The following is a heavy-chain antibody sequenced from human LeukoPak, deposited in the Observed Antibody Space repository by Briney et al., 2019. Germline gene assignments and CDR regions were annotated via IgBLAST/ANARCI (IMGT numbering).Heavy chain of an antibody. CDR3: ASQGYCSGGSCQKQIDY. CDR2: IGGSGVRT. CDR1: GFTVSSNY. Sequence: GGSLRLSCAASGFTVSSNYMSWVRQAPGKGLEWVSGIGGSGVRTYYADSVKGRFTISRDNAKNSLYLQMNSLRAEDTALYYCASQGYCSGGSCQKQIDYWGQGTLVTVSS. D-gene: IGHD2-15*01. J-gene: IGHJ4*02. V-gene: IGHV3-53*05.